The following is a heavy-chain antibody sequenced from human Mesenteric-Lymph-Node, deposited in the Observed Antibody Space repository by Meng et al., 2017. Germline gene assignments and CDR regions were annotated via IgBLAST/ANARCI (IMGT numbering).Heavy chain of an antibody. J-gene: IGHJ4*02. Sequence: GESLKISCAATGFKFSNYATNWVRQAPGKGLEWVSSISSSSSYIYYADSVKGRFTISRDNAKNSLYLQMNSLRAEDTAVYYCARVGGAAAGHWGQGTLVTVSS. CDR1: GFKFSNYA. D-gene: IGHD6-13*01. CDR3: ARVGGAAAGH. CDR2: ISSSSSYI. V-gene: IGHV3-21*01.